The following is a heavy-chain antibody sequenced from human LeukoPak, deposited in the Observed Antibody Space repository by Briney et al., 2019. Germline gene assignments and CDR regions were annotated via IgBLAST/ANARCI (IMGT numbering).Heavy chain of an antibody. CDR1: GYTFTGYY. D-gene: IGHD3-10*01. CDR2: INPNSGGT. V-gene: IGHV1-2*02. Sequence: ASVKVSCKASGYTFTGYYMHWVRQAPGQGLEWMGWINPNSGGTNYAQKFQGRVTMTRDTSISTAYMELSRLRSNDTAVYYCARGTVMGYGSGDMDVWGKGTTVTVSS. J-gene: IGHJ6*03. CDR3: ARGTVMGYGSGDMDV.